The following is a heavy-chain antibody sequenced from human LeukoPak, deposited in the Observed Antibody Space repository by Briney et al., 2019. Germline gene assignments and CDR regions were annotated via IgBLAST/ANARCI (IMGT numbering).Heavy chain of an antibody. Sequence: SETLSLTCPVSGGSISSSSYYWDWIRQPPGKGLEWIGTIYYSGTTYYNPSLKSRVTISVDTSRNQFSLKLSSVTATDTAVYYCARMIGDDAFDIWGQGTMVTVSS. V-gene: IGHV4-39*01. CDR3: ARMIGDDAFDI. D-gene: IGHD3-22*01. J-gene: IGHJ3*02. CDR2: IYYSGTT. CDR1: GGSISSSSYY.